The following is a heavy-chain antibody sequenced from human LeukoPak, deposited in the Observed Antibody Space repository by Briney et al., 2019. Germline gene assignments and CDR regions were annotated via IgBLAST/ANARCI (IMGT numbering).Heavy chain of an antibody. CDR1: SFTFSSYN. CDR3: LRESGSYRPIDF. Sequence: PGGSLILSCAASSFTFSSYNMNWVRQAPGKGLEWVSSISSSGSYIYYRDSVKGRFTISRDNAENSLYLEMNSLRVDDTAIYYCLRESGSYRPIDFWGQGTLVMVSS. V-gene: IGHV3-21*01. J-gene: IGHJ4*02. D-gene: IGHD2-15*01. CDR2: ISSSGSYI.